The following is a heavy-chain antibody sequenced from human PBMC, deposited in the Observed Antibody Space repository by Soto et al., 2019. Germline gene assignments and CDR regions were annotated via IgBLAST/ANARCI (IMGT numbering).Heavy chain of an antibody. D-gene: IGHD2-21*02. CDR3: AREESSWTDTPNWFDP. CDR1: GGSSTFYY. Sequence: SETLSLTCTVSGGSSTFYYWSWIRQPAGKGLEWIGRISSTGNTNYNPSLNSRVTMSLDTSKKKISLSMRSVTAADTAVYFCAREESSWTDTPNWFDPWGQGTLVTVSS. CDR2: ISSTGNT. J-gene: IGHJ5*02. V-gene: IGHV4-4*07.